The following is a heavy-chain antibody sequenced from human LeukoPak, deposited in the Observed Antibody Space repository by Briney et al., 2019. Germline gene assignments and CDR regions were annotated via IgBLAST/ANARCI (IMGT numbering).Heavy chain of an antibody. Sequence: GGSLRLSCTASGFTFGDYGMSWFRQAPGKGLEWVGFIRSKAYGGTTEYAASVKGRFTISRDDSKSIAYLQMNSLKTEDTAVYYCTRARGYSYGYPDYWGQGTLVTVSS. V-gene: IGHV3-49*03. CDR3: TRARGYSYGYPDY. J-gene: IGHJ4*02. CDR1: GFTFGDYG. CDR2: IRSKAYGGTT. D-gene: IGHD5-18*01.